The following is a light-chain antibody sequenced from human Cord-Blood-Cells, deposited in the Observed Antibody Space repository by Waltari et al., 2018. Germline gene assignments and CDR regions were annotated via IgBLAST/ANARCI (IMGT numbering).Light chain of an antibody. CDR1: SLRSYY. V-gene: IGLV3-19*01. Sequence: SSELTQDPAVSVALGQTVRITCQGDSLRSYYASWYQQKPGQAPFLVIYGKNNRPSGIPVRFSGSSSGNTASLTITGAQAEDEADYYCNSRDSSGNHYVFGTGTKVTVL. J-gene: IGLJ1*01. CDR2: GKN. CDR3: NSRDSSGNHYV.